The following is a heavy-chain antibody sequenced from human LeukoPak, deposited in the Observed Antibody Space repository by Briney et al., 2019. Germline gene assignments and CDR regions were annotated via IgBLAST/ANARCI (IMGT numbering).Heavy chain of an antibody. J-gene: IGHJ3*02. Sequence: GGSLRLSCAASGFTFSSYWMSWVRQAPGKGLEGVANIKQDGSEKYYVDSVKGRFTISRDNAKNSLYLQRNSLRAEDTAVYYCARGPSDYYDSSGIRDAFDIWGRGTMVTVSS. CDR1: GFTFSSYW. CDR2: IKQDGSEK. V-gene: IGHV3-7*01. CDR3: ARGPSDYYDSSGIRDAFDI. D-gene: IGHD3-22*01.